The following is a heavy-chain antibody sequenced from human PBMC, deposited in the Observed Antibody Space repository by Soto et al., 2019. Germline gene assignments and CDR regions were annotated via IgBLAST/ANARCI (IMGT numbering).Heavy chain of an antibody. D-gene: IGHD3-10*01. V-gene: IGHV3-23*01. CDR3: ARGFSAGKGSPPDY. J-gene: IGHJ4*02. Sequence: PGVSLRLACAASGFTFSNYAMTWVRKAPGKGLEWVSGLNGSGGSTSSADSVKGRFAISRDNSKNTLYLQMNSLRDGDTAVYYCARGFSAGKGSPPDYWGQGTLVTVSS. CDR1: GFTFSNYA. CDR2: LNGSGGST.